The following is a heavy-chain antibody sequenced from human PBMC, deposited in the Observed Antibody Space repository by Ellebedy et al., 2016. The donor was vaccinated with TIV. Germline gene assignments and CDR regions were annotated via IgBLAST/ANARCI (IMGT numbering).Heavy chain of an antibody. CDR3: ARDLPTWLGGSGSYSDALYHYYYGMDV. CDR1: GFSFNTYG. V-gene: IGHV3-30*03. CDR2: ISYDGSKK. D-gene: IGHD3-10*01. J-gene: IGHJ6*02. Sequence: PGGSLRLSCAASGFSFNTYGMHWARQAPGRGLEWVAVISYDGSKKYYADSVKGRFTISRDNSKNTVLLQMNSLKPEDAAVYFCARDLPTWLGGSGSYSDALYHYYYGMDVWGQGTTVTVPS.